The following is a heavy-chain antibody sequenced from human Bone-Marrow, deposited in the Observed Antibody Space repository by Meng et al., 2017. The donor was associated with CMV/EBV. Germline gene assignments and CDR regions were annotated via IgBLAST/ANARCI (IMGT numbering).Heavy chain of an antibody. J-gene: IGHJ4*02. Sequence: ASVKVFCKSSGYTFISYDINWVRQAPGQGLEWMGWISAYTGNTNFGQKFQDRVTLTRDTSTSTAYMEVRSLTSDDTAVYYCVRDRQARLSSGYYYFDYWGQGTLVTVSS. CDR1: GYTFISYD. D-gene: IGHD3-22*01. CDR2: ISAYTGNT. V-gene: IGHV1-18*01. CDR3: VRDRQARLSSGYYYFDY.